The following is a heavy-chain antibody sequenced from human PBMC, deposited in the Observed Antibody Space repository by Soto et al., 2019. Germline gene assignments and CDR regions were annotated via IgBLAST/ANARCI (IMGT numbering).Heavy chain of an antibody. CDR3: AKDRIAAAVSYYYYGMDL. D-gene: IGHD6-13*01. CDR1: GFTFSSYG. J-gene: IGHJ6*02. CDR2: ISYDGSNK. V-gene: IGHV3-30*18. Sequence: GGSLRLSCAASGFTFSSYGMHWVRQAPGKGLEWVAVISYDGSNKYYADSVKGRFTISRDNSKNTLYLQMNSLRAEDTAVYYCAKDRIAAAVSYYYYGMDLWGQGTPVTV.